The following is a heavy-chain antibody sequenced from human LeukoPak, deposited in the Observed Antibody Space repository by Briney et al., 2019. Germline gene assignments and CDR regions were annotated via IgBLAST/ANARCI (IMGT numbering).Heavy chain of an antibody. J-gene: IGHJ1*01. CDR2: ISGSGDST. Sequence: QSGGSLRLSCAASGFTFSSYAMTWVRQAPGKGLEWVSAISGSGDSTFYADSVKGRFTTSRDNSKNTLYLQMNSLRAEDTAVYYCAKDQGYYGSGSYKEYFQHWGQGTLVTVSS. V-gene: IGHV3-23*01. CDR1: GFTFSSYA. D-gene: IGHD3-10*01. CDR3: AKDQGYYGSGSYKEYFQH.